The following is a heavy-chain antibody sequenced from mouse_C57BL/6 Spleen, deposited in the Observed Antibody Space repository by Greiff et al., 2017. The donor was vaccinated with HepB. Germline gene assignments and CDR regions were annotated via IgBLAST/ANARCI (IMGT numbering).Heavy chain of an antibody. CDR2: ISNGGGST. V-gene: IGHV5-12*01. J-gene: IGHJ4*01. CDR3: ARPLTGTPYAMDY. CDR1: GFTFSDYY. Sequence: EVKLVESGGGLVQPGGSLKLSCAASGFTFSDYYMYWVRQTPEKRLEWVAYISNGGGSTYYPDTVKGRFTISRDNAKNTLYLQMSRLRSEDTAMYYCARPLTGTPYAMDYWGQGTSVTVSS. D-gene: IGHD4-1*01.